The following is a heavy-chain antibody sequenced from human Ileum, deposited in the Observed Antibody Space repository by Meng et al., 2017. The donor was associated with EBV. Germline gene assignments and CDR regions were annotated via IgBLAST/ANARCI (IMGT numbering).Heavy chain of an antibody. Sequence: LQGSGPGLVQPSETLSLSCAVSGGAISRSDGWSWVRQPPGKGLEWIGETSHSGSTNYSPSLKSRVTISLDKSKNQLSLKLNSVAAADTAVYYCASSDYYRSDYWGQGTLVTVSS. CDR2: TSHSGST. CDR3: ASSDYYRSDY. D-gene: IGHD3-22*01. J-gene: IGHJ4*02. V-gene: IGHV4-4*02. CDR1: GGAISRSDG.